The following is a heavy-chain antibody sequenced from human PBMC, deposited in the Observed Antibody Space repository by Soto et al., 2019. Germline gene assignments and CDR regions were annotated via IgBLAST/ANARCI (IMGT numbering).Heavy chain of an antibody. CDR1: GYTLTELS. J-gene: IGHJ5*02. CDR2: FDPEDGET. CDR3: ATEGGGATGRWFDP. D-gene: IGHD1-26*01. Sequence: QVQLVQSGTEVKKPGASVKVSCKVSGYTLTELSMHWVRQAPGKGLEGMGGFDPEDGETIYAQKFQGRATMTEDTTTSTAYMELSSLISRDTAVYYGATEGGGATGRWFDPWGQGTLVTVSS. V-gene: IGHV1-24*01.